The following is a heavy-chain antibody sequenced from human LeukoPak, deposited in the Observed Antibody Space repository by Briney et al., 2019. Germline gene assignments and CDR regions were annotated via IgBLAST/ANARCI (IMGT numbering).Heavy chain of an antibody. CDR2: ISGSGGST. Sequence: GGSLRLSCAASGFTFSSYAMSWVRQAPGKGLEWVSAISGSGGSTYYADSVKGQFTISRDNSKNTLYLQMNSLRAEDTAVYYCAKLDCSSTSCYTYRSFFYFDYWGQGTLVTVSS. CDR3: AKLDCSSTSCYTYRSFFYFDY. CDR1: GFTFSSYA. V-gene: IGHV3-23*01. J-gene: IGHJ4*02. D-gene: IGHD2-2*02.